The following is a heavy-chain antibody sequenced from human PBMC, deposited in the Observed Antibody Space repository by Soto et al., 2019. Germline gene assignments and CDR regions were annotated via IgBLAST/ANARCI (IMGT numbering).Heavy chain of an antibody. CDR2: IVPIFGTP. D-gene: IGHD3-10*01. CDR3: AVESRPSLVRGRVSDH. V-gene: IGHV1-69*01. CDR1: GGTFSSFG. Sequence: QVQVVQSGAEVKKPGSSVKVSCKASGGTFSSFGINWVRQAPGQGLEWMGGIVPIFGTPNYSQKFQDRITITADESTTTGYMELRSLRSEDTAVYYCAVESRPSLVRGRVSDHWGQGALVTVS. J-gene: IGHJ5*02.